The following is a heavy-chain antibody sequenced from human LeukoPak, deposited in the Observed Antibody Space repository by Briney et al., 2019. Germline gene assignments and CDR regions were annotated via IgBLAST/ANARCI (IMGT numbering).Heavy chain of an antibody. CDR2: IWYDGSDK. Sequence: PGGSLRLSCAASGFTLSNYGMHWVRQAPGKGLEWVAVIWYDGSDKYYADSVKGRFTISRDNSKNTLYLQMNSLRAEDTAVYYWAKAAGATVVTPGDYWGQGTLVTVSS. CDR1: GFTLSNYG. J-gene: IGHJ4*02. V-gene: IGHV3-33*06. CDR3: AKAAGATVVTPGDY. D-gene: IGHD4-23*01.